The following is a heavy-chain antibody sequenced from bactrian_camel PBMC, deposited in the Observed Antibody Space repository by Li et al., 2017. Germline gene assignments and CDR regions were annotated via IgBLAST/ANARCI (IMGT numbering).Heavy chain of an antibody. CDR3: AADGNCYSGGYYPSTGQYEYKY. Sequence: QLVESGGGLVQAGGSLGLSCRVSGLTFADYAVGWFRQAPGKEREAVLSMHWSGGNSWYANSVKGRFTISRDNAKNTVFLHMTNLKSEDTAMYYCAADGNCYSGGYYPSTGQYEYKYWGQGTQVTVS. CDR1: GLTFADYA. J-gene: IGHJ4*01. D-gene: IGHD2*01. CDR2: MHWSGGNS. V-gene: IGHV3S60*01.